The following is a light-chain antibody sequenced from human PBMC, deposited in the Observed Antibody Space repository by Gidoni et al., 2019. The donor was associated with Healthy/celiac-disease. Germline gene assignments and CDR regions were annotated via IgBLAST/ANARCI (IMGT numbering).Light chain of an antibody. CDR3: QQYYSTPPT. CDR2: WAS. V-gene: IGKV4-1*01. CDR1: QSVLYSSNNTNY. J-gene: IGKJ3*01. Sequence: DIVITQSPHSLAVSLGERATINCNSSQSVLYSSNNTNYLAWYQQKPGQPPKLLIYWASTRESGVPDRFSGSGSGTDFTLTISSLQAEDVAVYYCQQYYSTPPTFGPGTKVEIK.